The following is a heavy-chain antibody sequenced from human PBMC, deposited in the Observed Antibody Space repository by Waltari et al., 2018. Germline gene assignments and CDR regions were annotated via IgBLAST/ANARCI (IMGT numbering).Heavy chain of an antibody. J-gene: IGHJ4*02. V-gene: IGHV4-31*03. CDR1: GGSISSGGYY. CDR2: RYSRGST. D-gene: IGHD3-10*01. Sequence: QVQLQESGPGLVKPSQTLSLTCTVSGGSISSGGYYGSWLRPHPGKGLAGIGYRYSRGSTNYNPSLKSRVTISVDTSKNQFSLKLSSVTAADTAVYYCARDRVFDYWGQGTLVTVSS. CDR3: ARDRVFDY.